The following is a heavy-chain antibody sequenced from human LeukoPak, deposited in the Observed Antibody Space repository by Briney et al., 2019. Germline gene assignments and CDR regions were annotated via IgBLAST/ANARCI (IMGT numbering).Heavy chain of an antibody. CDR3: ARVVSSAGSSVNPYYFDY. CDR1: GGTFASYA. CDR2: IIPIFGTA. V-gene: IGHV1-69*05. D-gene: IGHD6-6*01. Sequence: SVKVSCKASGGTFASYAISWVRQAPGQGLEWMGGIIPIFGTANYAQKFQGRVTITTDESTSTAYMELSSLRSEDTAVYYCARVVSSAGSSVNPYYFDYWGQGTLVTVSS. J-gene: IGHJ4*02.